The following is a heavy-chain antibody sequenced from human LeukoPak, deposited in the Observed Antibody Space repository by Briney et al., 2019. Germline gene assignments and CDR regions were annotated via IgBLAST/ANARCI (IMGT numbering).Heavy chain of an antibody. J-gene: IGHJ3*02. D-gene: IGHD6-19*01. CDR3: ARGRGSGWYLDAFDI. Sequence: SETLSLTCAVYGGSFSGYYWSWIRRPPGKGLEWIGEINHSGSTNYNPSLKSRVTISVDTSKNQFSLKLSSVTAADTAVYYCARGRGSGWYLDAFDIWGQGIMVTVSS. CDR1: GGSFSGYY. CDR2: INHSGST. V-gene: IGHV4-34*01.